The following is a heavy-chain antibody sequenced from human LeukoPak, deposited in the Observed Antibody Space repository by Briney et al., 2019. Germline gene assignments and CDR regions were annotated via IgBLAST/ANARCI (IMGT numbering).Heavy chain of an antibody. CDR2: INHSGST. D-gene: IGHD3-10*01. V-gene: IGHV4-34*01. J-gene: IGHJ6*03. CDR1: GGSFSGYY. Sequence: SETLSLTCAVYGGSFSGYYWSWIRQPPGKGLEWIGEINHSGSTNYNPSLKSRVTISVDTSKNQFSLKLSSVTAADTAVYYCAGRGGSLWFGELLGYYYYYMDVWGKGTTVTISS. CDR3: AGRGGSLWFGELLGYYYYYMDV.